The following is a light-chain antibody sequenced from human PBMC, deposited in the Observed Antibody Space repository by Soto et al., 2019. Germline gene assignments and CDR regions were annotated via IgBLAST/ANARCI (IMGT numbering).Light chain of an antibody. J-gene: IGLJ3*02. Sequence: QSVLTQPPSVSGAPGQRVTISCTGSSSNIGARYDVHWYQQLPGTAPKLLIYGNNTRPSGVPDRFSASKSGTSASLAITGLQAEDEADYYCQSYDSSLSGSWVFGGGTKLTVL. CDR3: QSYDSSLSGSWV. CDR2: GNN. V-gene: IGLV1-40*01. CDR1: SSNIGARYD.